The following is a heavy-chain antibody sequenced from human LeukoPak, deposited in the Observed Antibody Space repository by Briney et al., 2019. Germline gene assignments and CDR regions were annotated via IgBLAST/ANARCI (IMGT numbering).Heavy chain of an antibody. Sequence: ASVKVSCKASGYTFTSYALNWARQAPGQRLEWMGWINAGNGNTMYSQRFQGRVTITRDTSASTAYMDLSSLRSEDTAVYYCARGDRGSYYDYWGQGTLVTVSS. CDR1: GYTFTSYA. J-gene: IGHJ4*02. CDR2: INAGNGNT. D-gene: IGHD1-26*01. CDR3: ARGDRGSYYDY. V-gene: IGHV1-3*01.